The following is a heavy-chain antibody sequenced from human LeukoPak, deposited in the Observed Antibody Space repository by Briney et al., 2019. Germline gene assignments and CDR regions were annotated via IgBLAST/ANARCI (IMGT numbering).Heavy chain of an antibody. CDR3: ARVIAYGSGLKPDAFDI. J-gene: IGHJ3*02. V-gene: IGHV3-7*04. CDR1: AFTLSSYW. CDR2: IKQDGSET. D-gene: IGHD3-10*01. Sequence: GGSLRLSCAASAFTLSSYWMSWVRQAPGKGLEWVAIIKQDGSETYYVDSVKGRFTISRDNAKNSLYLQMNSRRAEDTAVYYCARVIAYGSGLKPDAFDIWGQGTMVTVSS.